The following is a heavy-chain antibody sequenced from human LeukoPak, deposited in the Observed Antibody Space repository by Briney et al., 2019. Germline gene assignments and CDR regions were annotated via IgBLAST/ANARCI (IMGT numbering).Heavy chain of an antibody. J-gene: IGHJ6*03. CDR1: GGSISSGGYY. D-gene: IGHD3-3*01. CDR3: ARDRITIFGSFATEHYYYYMDV. CDR2: IYHSEST. V-gene: IGHV4-30-2*01. Sequence: SQTLSLTCTVSGGSISSGGYYWSWIRQPPGKGLEWIGYIYHSESTYYNPSLKSRVTISVDRSKNQFSLKLSSVTAADTAVYYCARDRITIFGSFATEHYYYYMDVWGKGTTVTVSS.